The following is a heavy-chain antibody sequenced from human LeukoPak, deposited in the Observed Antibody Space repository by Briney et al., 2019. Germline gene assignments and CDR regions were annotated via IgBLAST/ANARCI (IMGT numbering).Heavy chain of an antibody. J-gene: IGHJ4*02. V-gene: IGHV4-34*09. CDR1: GGSFSGYY. CDR2: IYYSGST. CDR3: ARATAGGLDY. Sequence: SETLSLTCAVYGGSFSGYYWSWIRQPPGKGLEWIGYIYYSGSTYYNPSLKSRVTISVDTSKNQFSLKLSSVTAADTAVYYCARATAGGLDYWGQGTLVTVSS. D-gene: IGHD4-23*01.